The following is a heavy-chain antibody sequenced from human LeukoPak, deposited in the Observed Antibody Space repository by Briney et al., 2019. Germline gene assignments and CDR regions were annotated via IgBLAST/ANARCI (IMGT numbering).Heavy chain of an antibody. V-gene: IGHV3-74*01. J-gene: IGHJ4*02. Sequence: GGSLRLSCEASGFTFSSYWMHWVRQAPGKGLVWVSRIDSDGSRISYADSVKGRFTISRDNAKNTLYLEMNSLRAEDTAVYYCTGGRDRSQLYFDYWGQGTLVTVSS. D-gene: IGHD2-15*01. CDR1: GFTFSSYW. CDR3: TGGRDRSQLYFDY. CDR2: IDSDGSRI.